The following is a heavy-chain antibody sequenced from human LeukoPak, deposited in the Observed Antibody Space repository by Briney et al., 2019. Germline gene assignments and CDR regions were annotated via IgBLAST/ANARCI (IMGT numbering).Heavy chain of an antibody. CDR1: GGSISSYY. D-gene: IGHD3-22*01. Sequence: KRSETLSLTCTVSGGSISSYYWSWLRQPPGKGLEWVGYIYYSGSTNYNPSLKSRVTISVDTSKNQFSLKLSSVTAADTAVYYCARECYYDSSGYDYWGQGTLVTVSS. CDR2: IYYSGST. V-gene: IGHV4-59*01. J-gene: IGHJ4*02. CDR3: ARECYYDSSGYDY.